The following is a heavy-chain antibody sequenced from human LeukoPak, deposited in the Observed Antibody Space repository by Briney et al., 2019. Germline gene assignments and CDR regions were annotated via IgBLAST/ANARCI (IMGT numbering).Heavy chain of an antibody. CDR2: ISSNGGST. CDR3: ARITMSRFDP. J-gene: IGHJ5*02. V-gene: IGHV3-64*01. Sequence: GGSLRLSCAASGFTFSSYAMHWVRQAPGKGLEYVSAISSNGGSTYYANSVKGRFTISRDNSKNTLYLQMNSLRAEDTAVYYCARITMSRFDPWGQGTLVTVS. D-gene: IGHD3-10*02. CDR1: GFTFSSYA.